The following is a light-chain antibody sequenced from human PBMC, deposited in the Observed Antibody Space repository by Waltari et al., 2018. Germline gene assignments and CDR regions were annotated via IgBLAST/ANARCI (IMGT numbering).Light chain of an antibody. CDR2: DAS. CDR3: QQRSNLLT. J-gene: IGKJ4*01. CDR1: QSVNNF. Sequence: EVVLTQTPATLSLSPGERATLSCRASQSVNNFVGWYQQKSGQAPRLLIYDASNRAAVIPARFSGSGSGTEFTLTITSLEPEDFAIYYCQQRSNLLTFGGGTKVEIK. V-gene: IGKV3-11*01.